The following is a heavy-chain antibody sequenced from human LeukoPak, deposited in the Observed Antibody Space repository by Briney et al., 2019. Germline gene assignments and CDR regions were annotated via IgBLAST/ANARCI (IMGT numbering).Heavy chain of an antibody. V-gene: IGHV3-53*01. Sequence: GGSLRLSCAVSGFTVSSNYMSWVRQAPGKGLEWVSVIYSGGSTYYADSVKGRFTISRDNSKNTLYLQMNSLRAEDTAVYYCARSYYYDSSGYYGTYYFDYWGQGTLVTVSS. J-gene: IGHJ4*02. CDR3: ARSYYYDSSGYYGTYYFDY. CDR1: GFTVSSNY. CDR2: IYSGGST. D-gene: IGHD3-22*01.